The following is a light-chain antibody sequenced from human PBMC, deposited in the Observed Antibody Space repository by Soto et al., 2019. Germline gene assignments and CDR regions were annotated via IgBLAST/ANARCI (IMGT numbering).Light chain of an antibody. J-gene: IGKJ1*01. Sequence: DIQITQSPSSLSASVGDRVTITCRASQSISSYLNWYQQKPGKAPKLLIYAASSLQSGVPSRFSGSGSGTDFTLTISSLQPEDFAPYYCQQSSSPLWGTCGQGGKVDIK. CDR3: QQSSSPLWGT. V-gene: IGKV1-39*01. CDR2: AAS. CDR1: QSISSY.